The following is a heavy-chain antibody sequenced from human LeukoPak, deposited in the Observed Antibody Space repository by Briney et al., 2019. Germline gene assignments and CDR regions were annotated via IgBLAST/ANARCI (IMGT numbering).Heavy chain of an antibody. V-gene: IGHV3-53*01. CDR1: GFTVSSNY. CDR3: ARDTIFGVVKMGSDV. CDR2: IYSGGST. Sequence: GGSLRLSCAASGFTVSSNYMSWVRQAPGKGLEWVSVIYSGGSTYYADSVKGRFTISRDKSKTALDLQMNSLRAEDTVVYYCARDTIFGVVKMGSDVWGKGTTVTVSS. D-gene: IGHD3-3*01. J-gene: IGHJ6*04.